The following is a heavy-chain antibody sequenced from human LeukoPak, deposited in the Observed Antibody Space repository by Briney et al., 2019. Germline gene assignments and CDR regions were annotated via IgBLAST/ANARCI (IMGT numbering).Heavy chain of an antibody. D-gene: IGHD2-2*02. Sequence: KPSETLSLTCAVSGGSISSGGYSWSWIRQPPGKGLEWIGYIYHSGSTYYNPSLKSRVTISVDRSKNQFSLKLSSVIAADTAVYYCAGSLGYCSSTSCYKSGWFDPWGQGTLVTVSS. CDR2: IYHSGST. CDR3: AGSLGYCSSTSCYKSGWFDP. J-gene: IGHJ5*02. CDR1: GGSISSGGYS. V-gene: IGHV4-30-2*01.